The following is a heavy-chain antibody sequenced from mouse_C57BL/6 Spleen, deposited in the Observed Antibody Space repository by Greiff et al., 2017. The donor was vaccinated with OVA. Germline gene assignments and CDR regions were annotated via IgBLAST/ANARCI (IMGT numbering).Heavy chain of an antibody. CDR3: AITTVVPNWYFDV. CDR2: ILPGSGST. CDR1: GYTFTGYW. Sequence: QVQLQQSGAELMKPGASVKLSCTATGYTFTGYWIEWVKQRPGHGLEWIGEILPGSGSTYYNEKFQGKAPFTAETSSNTAYMQLSSLTTEDSAIYYCAITTVVPNWYFDVWGTGTTVTVSS. V-gene: IGHV1-9*01. J-gene: IGHJ1*03. D-gene: IGHD1-1*01.